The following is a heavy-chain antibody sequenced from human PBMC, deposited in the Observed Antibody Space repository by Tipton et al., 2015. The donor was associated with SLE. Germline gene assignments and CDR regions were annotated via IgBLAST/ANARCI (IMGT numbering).Heavy chain of an antibody. J-gene: IGHJ2*01. V-gene: IGHV4-59*11. CDR2: IYYIGST. CDR3: ARFIVVVIAGHWYFDL. D-gene: IGHD2-21*01. CDR1: GGSISSHY. Sequence: TLSLTCTVSGGSISSHYWSWIRQPPGKGLDWIGDIYYIGSTHYNPSLKSRVTISVDTSQNQFSLKLSSVNAADTAVYYCARFIVVVIAGHWYFDLWGRGTLVTVSS.